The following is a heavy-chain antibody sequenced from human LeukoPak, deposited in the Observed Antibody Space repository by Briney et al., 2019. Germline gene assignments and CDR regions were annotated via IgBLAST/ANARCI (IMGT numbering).Heavy chain of an antibody. CDR1: GGSFSGYY. D-gene: IGHD3-10*01. CDR3: ARIVSPYYYGSGSLP. CDR2: INHSGST. J-gene: IGHJ4*02. V-gene: IGHV4-34*01. Sequence: PSETLSLTCAVYGGSFSGYYWSRIRQPPGKGLEWIGEINHSGSTNYNPSLKSRVTISVDTSKNQFSLKLSSVTAADTAVYYCARIVSPYYYGSGSLPWGQGTLVTVSS.